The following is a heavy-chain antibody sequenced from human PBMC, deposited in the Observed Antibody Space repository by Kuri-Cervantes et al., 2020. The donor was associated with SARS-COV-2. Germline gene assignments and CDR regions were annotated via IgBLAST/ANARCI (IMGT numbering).Heavy chain of an antibody. V-gene: IGHV3-23*01. CDR1: GFTFSSYA. Sequence: GGSLRLSCAASGFTFSSYAMSWVRQAPGKGLEWVSAISGSGGSTYYADSVKGRFTISRDNSKNTLYLQVNSLRAEDTAVYYCAKTEQMGGAFDIWGQGTMVTVSS. D-gene: IGHD6-13*01. CDR3: AKTEQMGGAFDI. CDR2: ISGSGGST. J-gene: IGHJ3*02.